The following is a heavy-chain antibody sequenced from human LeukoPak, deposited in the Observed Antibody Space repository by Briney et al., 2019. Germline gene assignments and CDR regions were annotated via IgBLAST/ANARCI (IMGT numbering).Heavy chain of an antibody. V-gene: IGHV3-23*01. J-gene: IGHJ4*02. CDR3: ANLNYYDSSMED. CDR2: ISGSGGST. D-gene: IGHD3-22*01. CDR1: GYTFSSYA. Sequence: GGSLRLSCAASGYTFSSYAMSWVRQAPGKGLEWVSAISGSGGSTYYADSVKGRFTISRDNSKNTLYLQMNSLRAEDTAVYYCANLNYYDSSMEDWGQGTLVTVSS.